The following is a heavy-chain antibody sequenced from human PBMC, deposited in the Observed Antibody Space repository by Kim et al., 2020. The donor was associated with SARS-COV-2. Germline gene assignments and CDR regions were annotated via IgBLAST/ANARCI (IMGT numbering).Heavy chain of an antibody. CDR3: ARGGASVGYDILTGYYDH. Sequence: SETLSLTCIVSGGSLKNGIDYWTWIRQPPGKALEWIGFIYDSGTTNYSPSLKSRVSISVDTSKNQFSLKLRSVTAADTAVYYCARGGASVGYDILTGYYDHWGQGALVTVSS. CDR1: GGSLKNGIDY. CDR2: IYDSGTT. J-gene: IGHJ4*02. V-gene: IGHV4-61*01. D-gene: IGHD3-9*01.